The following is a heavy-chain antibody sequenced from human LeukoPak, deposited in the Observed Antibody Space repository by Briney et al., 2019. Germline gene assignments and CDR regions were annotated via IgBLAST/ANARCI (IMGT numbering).Heavy chain of an antibody. J-gene: IGHJ6*02. D-gene: IGHD3-10*01. CDR3: ARDHYASGISGGMDV. CDR1: GFSFRSYG. Sequence: GGSLRLSCAASGFSFRSYGFHWVRQAPGKGLEWVAAIWPDESKKNYADSVKGRFTISRDNSKNTLFLQMTSLRADDTAVYYCARDHYASGISGGMDVWGQGITVTVSS. CDR2: IWPDESKK. V-gene: IGHV3-33*01.